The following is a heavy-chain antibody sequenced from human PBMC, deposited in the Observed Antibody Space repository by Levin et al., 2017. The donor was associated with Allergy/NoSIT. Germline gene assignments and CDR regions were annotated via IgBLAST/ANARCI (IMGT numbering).Heavy chain of an antibody. D-gene: IGHD6-13*01. CDR2: INHSGST. Sequence: SETLSLTCAVYGGSFSGYYWSWIRQPPGKGLEWIGEINHSGSTNYNPSLKSRVTISVDTSKNQFSLKLSSVTAADTAVYYCARGGCSSSWCERYYDYYYMDVWGKGTTVTVSS. CDR3: ARGGCSSSWCERYYDYYYMDV. J-gene: IGHJ6*03. V-gene: IGHV4-34*01. CDR1: GGSFSGYY.